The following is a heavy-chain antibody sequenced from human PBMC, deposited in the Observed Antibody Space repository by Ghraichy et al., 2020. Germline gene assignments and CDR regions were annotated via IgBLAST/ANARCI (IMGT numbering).Heavy chain of an antibody. J-gene: IGHJ4*02. CDR1: GFTFSSYA. CDR3: AKVPRVVSVTTPGLGYFDY. CDR2: ISGSGGST. Sequence: GGSLRLSCAASGFTFSSYAMSWVRQAPGKGLEWVSAISGSGGSTYYADSVKGRFTISRDNSKNTLYLQMNSLRAEDTAVYYCAKVPRVVSVTTPGLGYFDYWGQGTLVTVSS. D-gene: IGHD4-17*01. V-gene: IGHV3-23*01.